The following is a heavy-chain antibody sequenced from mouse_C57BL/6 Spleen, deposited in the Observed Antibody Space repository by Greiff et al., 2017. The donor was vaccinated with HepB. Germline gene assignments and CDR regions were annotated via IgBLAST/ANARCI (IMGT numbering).Heavy chain of an antibody. Sequence: QVQLKQPGAELVKPGASVKLSCKASGYTFTSYWMHWVKQRPGRGLEWIGRIDPNSGGTKYNEKFKSKATLTVDKPSSTAYMQLSSLTSEDSAVYYCARPYDYDGYAMDYWGQGTSVTVSS. CDR2: IDPNSGGT. CDR3: ARPYDYDGYAMDY. J-gene: IGHJ4*01. CDR1: GYTFTSYW. D-gene: IGHD2-4*01. V-gene: IGHV1-72*01.